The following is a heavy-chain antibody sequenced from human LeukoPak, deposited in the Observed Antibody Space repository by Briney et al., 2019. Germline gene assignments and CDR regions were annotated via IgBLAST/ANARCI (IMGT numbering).Heavy chain of an antibody. CDR1: GYTFYNYG. CDR3: ARDDITIFGVVREFYFDY. V-gene: IGHV1-18*01. Sequence: ASVKVSCKASGYTFYNYGISWVRQAPGQGLEWRGWISPKNDKTHYAQGLQGRVTMNTDTSTSTAYMELRSLKSDDTAMYYCARDDITIFGVVREFYFDYWGQGTLVTVSS. CDR2: ISPKNDKT. J-gene: IGHJ4*02. D-gene: IGHD3-3*01.